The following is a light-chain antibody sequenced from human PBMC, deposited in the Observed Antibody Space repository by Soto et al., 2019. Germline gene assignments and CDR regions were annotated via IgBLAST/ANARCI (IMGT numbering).Light chain of an antibody. J-gene: IGLJ2*01. CDR1: SSDVGSYNL. CDR3: CSYAGSSTLV. Sequence: QSVLTQPASVSGSPGQSITISCTGTSSDVGSYNLVSWYQQHPGKAPKLMIYDGSKRPSGVSTRFSGSKSGNTASLTISGLQAEDEADYYCCSYAGSSTLVFGGGTKLTVL. V-gene: IGLV2-23*01. CDR2: DGS.